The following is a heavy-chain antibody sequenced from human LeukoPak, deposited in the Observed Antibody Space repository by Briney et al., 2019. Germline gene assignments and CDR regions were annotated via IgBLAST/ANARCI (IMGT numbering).Heavy chain of an antibody. Sequence: PSETLSLTCTVSGGSISTSGHCWAWVRQPPGRGLEWIASFHYPGTTHYSPSLATRVPISVDTSRNQFSLKLSSLTAADTAVYFCARLGSKGWQCYSGLDVWGQGTTVTVSS. J-gene: IGHJ6*02. CDR3: ARLGSKGWQCYSGLDV. D-gene: IGHD2-21*01. V-gene: IGHV4-39*01. CDR1: GGSISTSGHC. CDR2: FHYPGTT.